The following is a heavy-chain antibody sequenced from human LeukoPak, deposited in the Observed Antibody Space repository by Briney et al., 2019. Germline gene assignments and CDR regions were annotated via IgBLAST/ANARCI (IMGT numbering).Heavy chain of an antibody. Sequence: ASVKVSCKASGGTFSSYAISWVRQAPGQGLEWMGGIIPIFGTANYAQKFQGRVTITTDESTSTAYMELSSLRSEDTAVYYCARGEGATVVYYFDYWGQGTLVTVSS. J-gene: IGHJ4*02. CDR1: GGTFSSYA. CDR3: ARGEGATVVYYFDY. D-gene: IGHD4-23*01. CDR2: IIPIFGTA. V-gene: IGHV1-69*05.